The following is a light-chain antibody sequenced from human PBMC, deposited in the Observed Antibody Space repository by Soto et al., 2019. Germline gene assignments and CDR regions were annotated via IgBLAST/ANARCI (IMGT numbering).Light chain of an antibody. J-gene: IGKJ2*01. CDR1: QSISRS. CDR2: AAS. Sequence: DIQMTQSPSSLSASVGDRVTITCRASQSISRSLNWYQQKPGKAPRLLIYAASSLQNGVPSRFSGSRSETDFTLTISRLQPEDAAIYSCQQSYKSPMYTFGQGTTLEIK. V-gene: IGKV1-39*01. CDR3: QQSYKSPMYT.